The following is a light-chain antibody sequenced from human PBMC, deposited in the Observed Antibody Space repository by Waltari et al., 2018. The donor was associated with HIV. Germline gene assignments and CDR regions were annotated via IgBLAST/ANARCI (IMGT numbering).Light chain of an antibody. CDR3: LQYNSFPRT. Sequence: DIQMTQSPSSPPASVEYSITIPCRASQGIRNNLGWFKQKPGKAPKRLIFAASSLQGGVPSRFSGSRSGTEFTLTVSSLQPEDFATYFCLQYNSFPRTFGQGTKVEIK. CDR2: AAS. J-gene: IGKJ1*01. V-gene: IGKV1-17*01. CDR1: QGIRNN.